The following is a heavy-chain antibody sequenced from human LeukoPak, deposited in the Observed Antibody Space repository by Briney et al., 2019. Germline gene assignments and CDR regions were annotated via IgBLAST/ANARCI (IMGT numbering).Heavy chain of an antibody. CDR1: GFTVSSNY. D-gene: IGHD3-10*01. Sequence: GGSLRLSCAASGFTVSSNYMSWVRQAPGKGLEWVSVIYSGGSTYYADSVKGRFTISRDNSKNTLYLQMNSLRAEDTAVYYCARDKTNYGGMDVWGQGTTVTVSS. CDR3: ARDKTNYGGMDV. J-gene: IGHJ6*02. CDR2: IYSGGST. V-gene: IGHV3-66*01.